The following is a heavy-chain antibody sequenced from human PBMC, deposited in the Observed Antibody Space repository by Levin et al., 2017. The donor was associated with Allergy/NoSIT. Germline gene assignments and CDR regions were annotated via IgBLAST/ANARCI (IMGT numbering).Heavy chain of an antibody. Sequence: SVKVSCKASGFTFTSSAVQWVRQARGQRLEWIGWIVVGSGNTNYAQKFQERVTITRDMSTSTAYMELSSLRSEDTAVYYCAADPTWAYCGGDCYSQFDYWGQGTLVTVSS. CDR2: IVVGSGNT. CDR1: GFTFTSSA. J-gene: IGHJ4*02. V-gene: IGHV1-58*01. D-gene: IGHD2-21*02. CDR3: AADPTWAYCGGDCYSQFDY.